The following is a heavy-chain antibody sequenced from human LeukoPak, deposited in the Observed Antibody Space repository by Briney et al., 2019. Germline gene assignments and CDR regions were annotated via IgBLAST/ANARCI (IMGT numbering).Heavy chain of an antibody. CDR3: AREGNYYEMDV. V-gene: IGHV3-53*01. CDR1: GFTVSSNY. J-gene: IGHJ6*02. CDR2: IFSGGTT. Sequence: GGSLRLSCAASGFTVSSNYMSWVRQAPGKGLEWVSVIFSGGTTYYADSVKGRFTISRDNSENALYLQMNSLRAEDTAVYYCAREGNYYEMDVWGQGTTVTVSS.